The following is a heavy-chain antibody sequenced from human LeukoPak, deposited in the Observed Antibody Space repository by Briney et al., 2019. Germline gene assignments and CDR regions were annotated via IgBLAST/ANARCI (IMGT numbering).Heavy chain of an antibody. CDR1: GFIFEDYT. Sequence: GGSLRLSCAASGFIFEDYTMHWVRQVPGKTLEWVSLVNWHGTAYYADSLKGRFTISRDNSKNSLYLQMDSLRTEDTALYYCAKDLSYESSGSVIDNWGLGTLVTVSS. CDR2: VNWHGTA. D-gene: IGHD3-22*01. V-gene: IGHV3-43*01. J-gene: IGHJ4*02. CDR3: AKDLSYESSGSVIDN.